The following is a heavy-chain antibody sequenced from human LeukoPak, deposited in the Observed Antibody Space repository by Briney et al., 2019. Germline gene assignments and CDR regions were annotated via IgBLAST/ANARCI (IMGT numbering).Heavy chain of an antibody. V-gene: IGHV3-66*01. CDR2: IYSGGST. CDR1: GFTVSSNY. D-gene: IGHD3-10*01. J-gene: IGHJ5*02. Sequence: QPGGSLRLSCAASGFTVSSNYMSWVRQAPGKGLEWVSVIYSGGSTYYADSVKGRFTISRDNSKNTLYLQMNSLRAEDTDVYYCARDGSFGLWFGQNWFDPWGQGTLVTVSS. CDR3: ARDGSFGLWFGQNWFDP.